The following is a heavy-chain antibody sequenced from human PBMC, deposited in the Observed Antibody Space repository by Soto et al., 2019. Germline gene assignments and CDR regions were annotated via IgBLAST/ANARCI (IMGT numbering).Heavy chain of an antibody. CDR1: GFSLSTSGVG. D-gene: IGHD2-2*01. Sequence: QITLKESGPTLVKPTQTLTLTCTFSGFSLSTSGVGVGWIRQPPGKALEWLALIYWDDDKRYSPSLKSRLTITKDTPKNQVVLTMPNMDPVDTATYYCAHDHVYCISTSCYRNWFDPWGQGTLVTVSS. CDR2: IYWDDDK. CDR3: AHDHVYCISTSCYRNWFDP. J-gene: IGHJ5*02. V-gene: IGHV2-5*02.